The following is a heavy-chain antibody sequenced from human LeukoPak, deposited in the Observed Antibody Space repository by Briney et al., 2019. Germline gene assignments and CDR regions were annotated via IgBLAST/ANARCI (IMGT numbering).Heavy chain of an antibody. D-gene: IGHD3-10*01. J-gene: IGHJ3*02. V-gene: IGHV3-33*01. CDR1: GFTFSSYG. CDR3: ARDRSNVLLWFGRGAYFDI. Sequence: PGGSLRLSCAASGFTFSSYGMHWVRQAPGKGLEWVAVIWYDGSNKYYADSVKGRFTISRDNSKNTLYLQMNSLRAEDTAVYYCARDRSNVLLWFGRGAYFDIWGQGTMVTVSS. CDR2: IWYDGSNK.